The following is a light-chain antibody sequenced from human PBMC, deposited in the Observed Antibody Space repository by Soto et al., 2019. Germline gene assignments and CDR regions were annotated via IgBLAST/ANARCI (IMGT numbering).Light chain of an antibody. CDR1: QSVSSSY. CDR3: QQYGSPIT. J-gene: IGKJ5*01. CDR2: GAS. Sequence: EIVLTQSPGTLSLSRGERATLSCRASQSVSSSYLAWYQQKPGQAPRLLIYGASSRATGIPDRFSGSGSGTDSTLTISRLEPEDFAVYYCQQYGSPITFGQGTRLEIK. V-gene: IGKV3-20*01.